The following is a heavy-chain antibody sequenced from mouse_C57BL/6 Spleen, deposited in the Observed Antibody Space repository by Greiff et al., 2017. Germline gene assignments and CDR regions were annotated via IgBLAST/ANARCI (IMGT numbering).Heavy chain of an antibody. CDR1: GYTFTNYW. V-gene: IGHV1-63*01. Sequence: QVQLQQSGAELVRPGTSVKMSCKASGYTFTNYWIGWAKQRPGHGLEWIGEIYPGGGDSNYKEKFKGKATLTEDKSSSTAYMQFSSLTSEDYAIYYCARIAHDYGDYAMNYWGQETSVTVSS. J-gene: IGHJ4*01. D-gene: IGHD2-4*01. CDR2: IYPGGGDS. CDR3: ARIAHDYGDYAMNY.